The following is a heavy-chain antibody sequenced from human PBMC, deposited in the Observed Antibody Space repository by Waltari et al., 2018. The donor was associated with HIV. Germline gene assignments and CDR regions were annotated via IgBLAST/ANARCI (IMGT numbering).Heavy chain of an antibody. CDR3: ARGGISKFAGLDY. Sequence: QVQLVESGGGLVKPGGSLRLSCAASGFTFSDSYMTWIRQAPGKVLERVSSIDIRGTTNYYADSVRGRFTVSRDNAKNSLYLQLNSLRAEDTAVYYCARGGISKFAGLDYWGQGTLVTVSS. J-gene: IGHJ4*02. V-gene: IGHV3-11*01. D-gene: IGHD3-10*02. CDR1: GFTFSDSY. CDR2: IDIRGTTN.